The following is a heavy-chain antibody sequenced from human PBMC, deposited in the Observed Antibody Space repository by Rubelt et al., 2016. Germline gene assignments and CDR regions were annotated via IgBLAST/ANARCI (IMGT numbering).Heavy chain of an antibody. CDR1: GFTFSTYA. CDR3: ARDSSGTVY. J-gene: IGHJ4*02. CDR2: LSGSGDTT. D-gene: IGHD3-22*01. V-gene: IGHV3-23*01. Sequence: GGGLVQPGGSLRLSCAASGFTFSTYAMTWVRQAPGKGLEWVSGLSGSGDTTYYADSVKGRFTISRDNSKNTLYLEMNSLRTEDTDIYYCARDSSGTVYWGQGTLVTVSS.